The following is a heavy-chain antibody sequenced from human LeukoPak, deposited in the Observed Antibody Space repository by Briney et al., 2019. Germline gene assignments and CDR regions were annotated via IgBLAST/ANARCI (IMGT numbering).Heavy chain of an antibody. CDR3: ARTANFAAGYYIDY. CDR2: ISGSSRHK. D-gene: IGHD6-13*01. CDR1: GFTFSSYT. Sequence: GGSLRLSCAASGFTFSSYTMNWVRQAPGKGLEWVSSISGSSRHKYYADSVKGRFTISRDNAKNSLYLQMNGLRAEDTAVYYCARTANFAAGYYIDYWGQGTLVTVSS. J-gene: IGHJ4*02. V-gene: IGHV3-21*01.